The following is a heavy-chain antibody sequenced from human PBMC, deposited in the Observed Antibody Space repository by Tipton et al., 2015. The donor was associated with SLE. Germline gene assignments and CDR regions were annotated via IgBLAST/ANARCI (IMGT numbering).Heavy chain of an antibody. V-gene: IGHV4-34*01. CDR2: INHSGRI. CDR1: GESLSGHY. D-gene: IGHD1-14*01. CDR3: ARGERKVRLSDY. Sequence: TLSLTCTVYGESLSGHYWVWIRQPPGKGLEWIGDINHSGRIDYNPSLMSRVTISEATSKNQFSLTLTSVTAADTGVYYCARGERKVRLSDYWGQGTLVTVSS. J-gene: IGHJ4*02.